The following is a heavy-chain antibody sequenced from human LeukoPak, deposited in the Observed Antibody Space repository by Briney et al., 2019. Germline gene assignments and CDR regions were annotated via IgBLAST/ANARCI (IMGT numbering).Heavy chain of an antibody. D-gene: IGHD3-10*01. Sequence: NSSETLSLTCTVSGGSISSYYWSWIRQPPGKGLEWIGYMYYSGSTNYNPSLKSRVTISVDTSKNQFSLKLSSVTAADTAVYYCARVVFGAFDIWGQGTMVTVSS. CDR2: MYYSGST. V-gene: IGHV4-59*01. CDR3: ARVVFGAFDI. CDR1: GGSISSYY. J-gene: IGHJ3*02.